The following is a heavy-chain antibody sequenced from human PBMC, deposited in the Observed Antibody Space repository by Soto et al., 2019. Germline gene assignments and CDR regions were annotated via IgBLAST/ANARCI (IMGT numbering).Heavy chain of an antibody. J-gene: IGHJ4*02. CDR1: GFTFSSYA. CDR3: AKRRGAGGHFDY. CDR2: VSIGGST. Sequence: GGSLRLSCAASGFTFSSYAMGWVRQGPGKGLEWVAVVSIGGSTHYADSVGGRFTISRDNSKNTLSLQMNSLTAEDTAVYFCAKRRGAGGHFDYWRQGALVTVSS. V-gene: IGHV3-23*01. D-gene: IGHD2-15*01.